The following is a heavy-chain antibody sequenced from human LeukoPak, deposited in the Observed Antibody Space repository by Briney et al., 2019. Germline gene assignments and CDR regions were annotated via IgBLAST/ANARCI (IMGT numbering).Heavy chain of an antibody. CDR3: ARFGLRRYYFDY. CDR1: GYTFTSYA. V-gene: IGHV1-3*01. D-gene: IGHD5-12*01. J-gene: IGHJ4*02. CDR2: INAGNGNT. Sequence: ASVEVSCKASGYTFTSYAMHWVRQAPGQRLEWMGWINAGNGNTKYSQKFQGRVTITRDTSASTAYMELSSLRSEDTAVYYCARFGLRRYYFDYWGQGTLVTVSS.